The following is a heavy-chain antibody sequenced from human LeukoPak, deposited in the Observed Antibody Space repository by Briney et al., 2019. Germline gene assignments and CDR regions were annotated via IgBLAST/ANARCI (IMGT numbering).Heavy chain of an antibody. D-gene: IGHD2-15*01. J-gene: IGHJ5*02. Sequence: PGGSLRLSCVASGFTVSNTFMSWVRQAPGKGLEWVSRINHDGSDTIYADSVRGRFTISRDDAKNTLYLQMNNLRAEDTAVYYCVRGGPSTWSWGQGTLVTVSS. CDR2: INHDGSDT. CDR3: VRGGPSTWS. V-gene: IGHV3-74*01. CDR1: GFTVSNTF.